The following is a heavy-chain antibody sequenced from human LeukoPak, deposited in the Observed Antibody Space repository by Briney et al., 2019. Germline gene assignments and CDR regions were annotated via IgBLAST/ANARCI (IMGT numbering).Heavy chain of an antibody. D-gene: IGHD3-22*01. CDR2: IHTSGST. CDR1: GGSISSYY. V-gene: IGHV4-4*07. J-gene: IGHJ4*02. Sequence: ASETLSLTCTVSGGSISSYYWSWIRQPAGKGLEWIGRIHTSGSTNYSPSLKSRVTMSVDTSKNQFSLKLSSVTAADTAVYYCARDRYYYDSSARYFDYWGQGTLVTVSS. CDR3: ARDRYYYDSSARYFDY.